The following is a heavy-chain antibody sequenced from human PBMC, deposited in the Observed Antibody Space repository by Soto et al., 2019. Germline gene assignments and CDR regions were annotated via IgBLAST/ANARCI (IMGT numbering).Heavy chain of an antibody. CDR3: ARAPDMDV. Sequence: SETLSLTCTVSGGAIDTGAYHWTWIRQHPGKGLQWIGYIYYSGSTYYNPSLKSRVTISVDTSKNQFSLKLSSVTAADTAVYYCARAPDMDVWGQGTTVTVSS. V-gene: IGHV4-31*03. J-gene: IGHJ6*02. CDR2: IYYSGST. CDR1: GGAIDTGAYH.